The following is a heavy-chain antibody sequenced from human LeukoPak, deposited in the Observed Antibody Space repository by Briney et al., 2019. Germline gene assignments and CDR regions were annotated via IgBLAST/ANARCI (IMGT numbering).Heavy chain of an antibody. V-gene: IGHV4-39*07. CDR3: ARGGYSDFA. CDR1: GGSISSSSYY. D-gene: IGHD5-12*01. CDR2: IYYSGST. Sequence: PSETLSLTCTVSGGSISSSSYYWGWIRQPPGKGLEWIGSIYYSGSTYYNPSLKSRVTISVDTSKNQFSLKLSSVTAADTAVYYCARGGYSDFAWGQGTLVTVSS. J-gene: IGHJ4*02.